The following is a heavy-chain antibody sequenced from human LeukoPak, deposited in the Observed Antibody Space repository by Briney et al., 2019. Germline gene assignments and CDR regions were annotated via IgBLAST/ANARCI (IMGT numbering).Heavy chain of an antibody. D-gene: IGHD3-16*01. CDR2: IKEGGREK. CDR1: GFTFSRYW. CDR3: VRDDYLGY. J-gene: IGHJ4*02. Sequence: GGSLRLSCAASGFTFSRYWMAWVRQAPGKGLEWVAHIKEGGREKNYVDPVKGRFTISRDNAKNSVYLQMNSLRAEDTAVYYCVRDDYLGYWGQGTLVTVSS. V-gene: IGHV3-7*05.